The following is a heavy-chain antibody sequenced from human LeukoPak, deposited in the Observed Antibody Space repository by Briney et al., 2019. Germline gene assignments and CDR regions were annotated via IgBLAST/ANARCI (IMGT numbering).Heavy chain of an antibody. D-gene: IGHD3/OR15-3a*01. Sequence: PGGSLRLSCAASGFTFSSYAMSWVRQAPGKGLEWVSAISGSGGSTYYADSVKGRFTISRDNSKNTLCLQLTSLRVEDTAVYYCAKVATWTYFDSWGQGTLVTVSS. CDR2: ISGSGGST. CDR3: AKVATWTYFDS. V-gene: IGHV3-23*01. J-gene: IGHJ4*02. CDR1: GFTFSSYA.